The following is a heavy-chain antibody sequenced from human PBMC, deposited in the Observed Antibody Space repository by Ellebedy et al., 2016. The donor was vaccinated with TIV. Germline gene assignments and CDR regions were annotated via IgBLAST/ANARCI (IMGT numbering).Heavy chain of an antibody. V-gene: IGHV1-8*01. Sequence: AASVKVSCKASGYTFTSYDINWVRQATGQGLEWMGWMNPNSGNTGYAQKFQGRVTMTRDTSTRTVYMELTSLRSGDTAVYYCARDDAYRTGHDYWGQGTLVTVSS. CDR2: MNPNSGNT. J-gene: IGHJ4*02. D-gene: IGHD3/OR15-3a*01. CDR3: ARDDAYRTGHDY. CDR1: GYTFTSYD.